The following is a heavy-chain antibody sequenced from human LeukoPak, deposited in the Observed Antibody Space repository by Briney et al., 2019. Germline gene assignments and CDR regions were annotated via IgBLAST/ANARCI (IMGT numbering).Heavy chain of an antibody. Sequence: SETLSLTCTFSGGSISDYYWGWIRQPPGKGLEWIGYSHSSGDTNYHSSLKSRVTISIDTSKNQISLKLTSVTAADTAVYYCARDEKWGGVAAAGHDYWGQGILVTVSS. D-gene: IGHD6-13*01. CDR2: SHSSGDT. J-gene: IGHJ4*02. CDR1: GGSISDYY. V-gene: IGHV4-4*09. CDR3: ARDEKWGGVAAAGHDY.